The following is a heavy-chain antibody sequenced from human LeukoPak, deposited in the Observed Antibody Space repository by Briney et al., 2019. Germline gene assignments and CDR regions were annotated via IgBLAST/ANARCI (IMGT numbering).Heavy chain of an antibody. V-gene: IGHV3-30*18. Sequence: LRLPCAAPGLTFSSYCMHWVRQAPANGLEWVAVISYDGSNKYYADSVTCRFTITRDNSKNTLYLQMNTLRAEDTAVYYCAKGWLWFGQLLSPSYYQVMDVWGKATTLTVSP. CDR1: GLTFSSYC. CDR3: AKGWLWFGQLLSPSYYQVMDV. D-gene: IGHD3-10*01. CDR2: ISYDGSNK. J-gene: IGHJ6*04.